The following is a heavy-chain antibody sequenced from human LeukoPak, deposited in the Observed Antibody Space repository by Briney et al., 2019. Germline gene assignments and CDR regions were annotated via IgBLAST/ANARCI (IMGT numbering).Heavy chain of an antibody. V-gene: IGHV3-74*01. CDR2: INSDGSST. D-gene: IGHD6-13*01. J-gene: IGHJ4*02. Sequence: GGSLRLSCAASGFTFSSYWMHWVRQAPGKGLVWVSRINSDGSSTSYADSVKGRFTISRDNAKNTLYLQMNSLRAEGTAVYYCARGRKSSSWYGYYFDYWGQGTLVTVSS. CDR1: GFTFSSYW. CDR3: ARGRKSSSWYGYYFDY.